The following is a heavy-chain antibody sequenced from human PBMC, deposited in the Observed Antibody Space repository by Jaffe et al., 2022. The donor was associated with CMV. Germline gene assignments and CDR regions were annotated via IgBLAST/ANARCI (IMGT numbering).Heavy chain of an antibody. Sequence: EVQLVESGGGLVQPGGSLRLSCAASGFTFSSYEMNWVRQAPGKGLEWVSYISSSGSPIYYADSVKGRFTISRDNAKNSLYLQMNSLRAEDTAVYYCARESSSSSGYFQHWGQGTLVTVSS. CDR3: ARESSSSSGYFQH. J-gene: IGHJ1*01. CDR2: ISSSGSPI. CDR1: GFTFSSYE. V-gene: IGHV3-48*03. D-gene: IGHD6-6*01.